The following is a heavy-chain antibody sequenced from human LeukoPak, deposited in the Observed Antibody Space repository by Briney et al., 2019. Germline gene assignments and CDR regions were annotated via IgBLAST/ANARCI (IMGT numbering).Heavy chain of an antibody. CDR3: ARVLRITMVRGADTFDY. CDR1: GYTFTGYY. Sequence: GASVKVSCRASGYTFTGYYMHWVRQAPGQGLEWMGRINPNSGGTNYAQKFQGRVTMTRDTSISTAYMELSRLRSDDTAAYYCARVLRITMVRGADTFDYWGQGTLVTVSS. D-gene: IGHD3-10*01. V-gene: IGHV1-2*06. CDR2: INPNSGGT. J-gene: IGHJ4*02.